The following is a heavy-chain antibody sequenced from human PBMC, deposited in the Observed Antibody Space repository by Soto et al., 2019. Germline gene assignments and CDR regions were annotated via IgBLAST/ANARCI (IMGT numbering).Heavy chain of an antibody. CDR1: GFSLSTSGVG. Sequence: SGPTLVKPTQTLTLTCTFSGFSLSTSGVGVGWIRQPPGKALEWLALIYWNDDKRYSPSLKSRLTITKDTSKNQVVLTMTNMDPVDTATYYCAHRRAKLYYYDSSGYYFAPTSNVPIYFDYWGQGTLVTVSS. J-gene: IGHJ4*02. CDR2: IYWNDDK. V-gene: IGHV2-5*01. CDR3: AHRRAKLYYYDSSGYYFAPTSNVPIYFDY. D-gene: IGHD3-22*01.